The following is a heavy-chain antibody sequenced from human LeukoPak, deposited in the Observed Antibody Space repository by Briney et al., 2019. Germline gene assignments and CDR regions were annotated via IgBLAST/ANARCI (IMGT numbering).Heavy chain of an antibody. CDR1: GFTFSSYA. CDR3: AKGSGYEGFDY. Sequence: GGSLRLSCAASGFTFSSYAMSWVRQPPGKGLEWVSAISGSGGSTYYAASVKGRFTTYREKSKNTLYLQMNSLRAEDTAVYYCAKGSGYEGFDYWGQGTLVTVSS. J-gene: IGHJ4*02. CDR2: ISGSGGST. D-gene: IGHD5-12*01. V-gene: IGHV3-23*01.